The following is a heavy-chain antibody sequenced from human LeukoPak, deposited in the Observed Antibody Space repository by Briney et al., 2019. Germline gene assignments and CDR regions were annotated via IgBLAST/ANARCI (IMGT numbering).Heavy chain of an antibody. J-gene: IGHJ4*02. D-gene: IGHD3-10*01. V-gene: IGHV3-21*01. CDR1: GFTFSSYS. CDR3: ATYGSGYYFDY. Sequence: KSGGSLGLSCAASGFTFSSYSMNWVRQAPGKGLEWVSSISSSSSYIYYADSVKGRFTISRDNAKNSLYLQMNSLRAEDTAVYYCATYGSGYYFDYWGQGTLVTVSS. CDR2: ISSSSSYI.